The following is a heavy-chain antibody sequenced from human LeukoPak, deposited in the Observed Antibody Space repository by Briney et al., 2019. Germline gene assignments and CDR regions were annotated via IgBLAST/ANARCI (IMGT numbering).Heavy chain of an antibody. CDR2: ISSSSSTI. V-gene: IGHV3-48*02. Sequence: PGGSLGLSCAASGFTFSSYSMNWVRQAPGKGLEWVSYISSSSSTIYYADSVKGRFTISRDNAKNSLYLQMNSLRDEDTAVYYCARRDFDILTGTFDYWGQGTLVTVSS. CDR1: GFTFSSYS. J-gene: IGHJ4*02. D-gene: IGHD3-9*01. CDR3: ARRDFDILTGTFDY.